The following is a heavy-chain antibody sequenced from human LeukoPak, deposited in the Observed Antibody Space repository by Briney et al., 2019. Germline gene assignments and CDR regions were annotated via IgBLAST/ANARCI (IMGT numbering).Heavy chain of an antibody. CDR2: ISDDGSNK. CDR1: GFTFSSYG. J-gene: IGHJ4*02. Sequence: GRSLRLSCAASGFTFSSYGMHWGRQAPGKGRDWVAVISDDGSNKYYADSVKGRFTISRDNSRDPLYLQMNTVRAYHTALYYRAISPYWNQGPLVTVSP. V-gene: IGHV3-30*03. CDR3: AISPY.